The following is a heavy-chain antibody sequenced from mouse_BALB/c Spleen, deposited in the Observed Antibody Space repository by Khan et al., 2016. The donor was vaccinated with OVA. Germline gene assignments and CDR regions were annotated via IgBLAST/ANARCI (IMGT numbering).Heavy chain of an antibody. J-gene: IGHJ3*01. D-gene: IGHD1-2*01. CDR3: ARRNYFGYTFAY. Sequence: QVQLQQSGAELARPGASVKLSCKASGYTFTDYYINWVKQRTGQGLEWIGEIYPGSGNTYYNETFKGKATLTADKSTSTAYMQLSSLTSEDSAVFYCARRNYFGYTFAYWGQGTLVTVSA. CDR2: IYPGSGNT. V-gene: IGHV1-77*01. CDR1: GYTFTDYY.